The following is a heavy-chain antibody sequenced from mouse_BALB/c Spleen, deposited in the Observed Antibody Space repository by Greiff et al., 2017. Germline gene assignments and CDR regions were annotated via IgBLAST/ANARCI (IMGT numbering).Heavy chain of an antibody. CDR3: TWDGSSFDY. Sequence: LQPGSELVRPGASVKLSCKASGYTFTSYWMHWVKQRPGQGLEWIGNIYPGSGSTNYDEKFKSKATLTVDTSSSTAYMQLSSLTSEDSAVYYCTWDGSSFDYWGQGTTLTVSS. V-gene: IGHV1S22*01. CDR2: IYPGSGST. CDR1: GYTFTSYW. J-gene: IGHJ2*01. D-gene: IGHD1-1*01.